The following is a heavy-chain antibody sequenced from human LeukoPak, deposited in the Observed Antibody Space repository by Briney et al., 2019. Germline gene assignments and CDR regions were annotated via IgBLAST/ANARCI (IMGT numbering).Heavy chain of an antibody. D-gene: IGHD3-10*01. CDR1: GGSISSGSYY. J-gene: IGHJ3*02. CDR2: IYTSGST. Sequence: PSQTLSLTCTVSGGSISSGSYYWSWIRQPAGKGLEWIGRIYTSGSTNYNPSLKSRVTISVDTSKNQFSLKLSSMTAADTAVYYCARGRESQDAFDIWGQGTMVTVSS. CDR3: ARGRESQDAFDI. V-gene: IGHV4-61*02.